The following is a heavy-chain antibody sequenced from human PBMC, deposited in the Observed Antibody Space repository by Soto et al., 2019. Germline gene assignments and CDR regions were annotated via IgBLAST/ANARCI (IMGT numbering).Heavy chain of an antibody. J-gene: IGHJ4*02. CDR1: GNTFTSYS. D-gene: IGHD6-13*01. Sequence: QVQLVQSGAEVKKPGASVKVPCKASGNTFTSYSVYWVRQAPGQGLEWMGWINAGNGNTRYSQKFQDRVTITRDTSASTVYMELSSLRSEDTAVYYCARDRYSSSWYVGAFDYWGQGTLVTVSS. CDR3: ARDRYSSSWYVGAFDY. V-gene: IGHV1-3*01. CDR2: INAGNGNT.